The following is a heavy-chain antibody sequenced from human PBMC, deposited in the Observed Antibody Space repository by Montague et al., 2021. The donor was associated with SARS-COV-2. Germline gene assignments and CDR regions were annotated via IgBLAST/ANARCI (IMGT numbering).Heavy chain of an antibody. CDR3: VRGAIRAAYNWFDP. CDR2: VYNSGTA. J-gene: IGHJ5*02. D-gene: IGHD6-25*01. Sequence: SETLSLTCTVSRGSISTYYWSWIRQPPGRGLEWIGYVYNSGTAIYNPSLHGRVTISVDTSKSQFSLQLSSASAADTAIYYCVRGAIRAAYNWFDPWGQGTLVTVSS. V-gene: IGHV4-59*01. CDR1: RGSISTYY.